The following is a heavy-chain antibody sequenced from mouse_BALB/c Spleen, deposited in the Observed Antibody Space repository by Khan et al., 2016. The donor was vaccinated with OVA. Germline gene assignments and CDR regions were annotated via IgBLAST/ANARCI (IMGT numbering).Heavy chain of an antibody. CDR1: GYTFTDYN. CDR2: IFPNNGGT. Sequence: VRLQQSGPELVKPGASVRISCKASGYTFTDYNLDWVKQSHEKRLEWIGYIFPNNGGTGYNQKFKTKATLTVDNPSSPAYMELRSLTSEDAAVYYCARSGYGSFGFWGQGTLVTVSA. D-gene: IGHD1-2*01. J-gene: IGHJ3*01. V-gene: IGHV1S29*02. CDR3: ARSGYGSFGF.